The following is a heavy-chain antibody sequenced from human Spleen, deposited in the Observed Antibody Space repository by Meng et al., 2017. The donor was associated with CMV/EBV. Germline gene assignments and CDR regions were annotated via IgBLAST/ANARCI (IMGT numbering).Heavy chain of an antibody. V-gene: IGHV4-31*02. CDR3: ARAPSTSEEINFDY. D-gene: IGHD2-2*01. Sequence: SGASINSGGYYWSWIRQHPGRGLEWIGYIYYSGSTYYNPSLKTRVTISFGTSKNQFSLRLGSVTAADTAVYYCARAPSTSEEINFDYWGQG. CDR2: IYYSGST. J-gene: IGHJ4*02. CDR1: GASINSGGYY.